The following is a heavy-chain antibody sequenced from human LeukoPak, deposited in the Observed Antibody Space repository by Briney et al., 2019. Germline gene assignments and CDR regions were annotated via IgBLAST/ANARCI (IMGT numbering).Heavy chain of an antibody. V-gene: IGHV3-30*04. D-gene: IGHD5-18*01. Sequence: PGGSLRLSCAASGFTFSSYAMHWVRQAPGKGLEWVAVISYDGSNKYYADSVKGRFTISRDNSKNTLYLQMNSLRAEDTAVYYCATVGGYSAWDYFDYWGQGTLVTVSS. CDR1: GFTFSSYA. CDR2: ISYDGSNK. CDR3: ATVGGYSAWDYFDY. J-gene: IGHJ4*02.